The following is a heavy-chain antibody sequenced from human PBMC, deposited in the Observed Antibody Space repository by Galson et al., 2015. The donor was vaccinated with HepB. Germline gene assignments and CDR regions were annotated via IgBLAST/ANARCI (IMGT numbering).Heavy chain of an antibody. J-gene: IGHJ6*02. CDR1: GYSFTSYW. V-gene: IGHV5-10-1*01. CDR3: ARLCLGLYSNCVWVGGFLAGMDV. D-gene: IGHD4-11*01. Sequence: QSGAEVKKPGESLRISCKGSGYSFTSYWISWVRQMPGKGLEWMGRIDPSDSYTNYSPSFQGHVTISADKSISTAYLQWSSLKASDTAMYYCARLCLGLYSNCVWVGGFLAGMDVWGQGTTVTVSS. CDR2: IDPSDSYT.